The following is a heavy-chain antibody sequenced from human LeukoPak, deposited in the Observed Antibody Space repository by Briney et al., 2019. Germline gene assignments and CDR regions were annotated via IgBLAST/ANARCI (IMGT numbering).Heavy chain of an antibody. D-gene: IGHD3-9*01. CDR2: INHSGST. CDR3: ATHYDILTEPNY. CDR1: GGSFSGYY. J-gene: IGHJ4*02. V-gene: IGHV4-34*01. Sequence: KASETLSLTCAVYGGSFSGYYWSWIRQPPGKGLEWIGEINHSGSTNYNPSLKSRVTISVDTSKNQFSLKLSSVTAADTAVYYCATHYDILTEPNYWGQGTLVTVSS.